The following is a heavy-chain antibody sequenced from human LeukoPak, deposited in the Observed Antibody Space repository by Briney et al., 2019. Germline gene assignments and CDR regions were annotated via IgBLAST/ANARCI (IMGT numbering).Heavy chain of an antibody. CDR3: GRERGYCFDP. CDR2: IYTTENT. D-gene: IGHD3-3*01. CDR1: GDSISSYC. J-gene: IGHJ5*02. V-gene: IGHV4-4*07. Sequence: SETLSLTCTVSGDSISSYCWSSIRQPAGKGLEWIGRIYTTENTNYNPSLKSRVTMSVDRSKNQVSLKLSSVTAADTAVYYGGRERGYCFDPWGQGMLVTVSS.